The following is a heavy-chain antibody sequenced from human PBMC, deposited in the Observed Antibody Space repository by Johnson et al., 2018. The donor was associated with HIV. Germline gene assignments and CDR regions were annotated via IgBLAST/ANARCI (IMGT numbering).Heavy chain of an antibody. V-gene: IGHV3-53*01. Sequence: VQLVESGGGLIQPGGSLRLSCAASGFTVSSNYMSWVRQAPGKGLEWVSVIYSGGSTYYADSVQGRFTISRDNSKNTLYLQMNSLRAEDTAVYFCARAASQQQLKVPFDIWGQGTMVIVSS. CDR1: GFTVSSNY. J-gene: IGHJ3*02. CDR3: ARAASQQQLKVPFDI. CDR2: IYSGGST. D-gene: IGHD6-13*01.